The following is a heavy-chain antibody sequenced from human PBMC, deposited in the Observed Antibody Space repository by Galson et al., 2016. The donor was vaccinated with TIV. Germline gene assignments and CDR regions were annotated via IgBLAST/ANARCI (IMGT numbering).Heavy chain of an antibody. Sequence: SVKVSCKASGGISNSYAVSWVRQAPGQGLEWMGGIIGIFGTANYAQKFQGRVTITADKSSSTVHMELSSLRSADPAVYYCARGDTYYESTFDYWGQGTLVTVSS. V-gene: IGHV1-69*06. CDR1: GGISNSYA. CDR3: ARGDTYYESTFDY. CDR2: IIGIFGTA. D-gene: IGHD3-22*01. J-gene: IGHJ4*02.